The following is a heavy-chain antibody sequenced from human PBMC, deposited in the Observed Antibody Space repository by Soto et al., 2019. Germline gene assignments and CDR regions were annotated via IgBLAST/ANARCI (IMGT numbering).Heavy chain of an antibody. J-gene: IGHJ4*02. CDR1: GYPFTSYG. D-gene: IGHD6-19*01. Sequence: QVQLVQSGAEVKKPGASVKVSCKTSGYPFTSYGINWGRQAPGQGPEWMGWISAYNGKTSYTQKFQGRVTMTPDTSTSTAYMELRSLRSDDTAVYYCARDRLIAVTGLLHYWGQGTLVTVSS. CDR2: ISAYNGKT. V-gene: IGHV1-18*01. CDR3: ARDRLIAVTGLLHY.